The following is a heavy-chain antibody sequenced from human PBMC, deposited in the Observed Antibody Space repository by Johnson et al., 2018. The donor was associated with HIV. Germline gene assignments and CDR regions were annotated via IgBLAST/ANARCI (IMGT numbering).Heavy chain of an antibody. CDR2: IWYDGLNK. J-gene: IGHJ3*02. Sequence: VQLVESGGGVVQPGRSLRLSCAPSGFTFSSYAMHWVRQAPGKGLEWVAVIWYDGLNKYYADSVKGRFTISRDNAKNSLYLQMNSLRAEDTAVYYCARDWVIGDAFDIWGQGTMVTVSS. V-gene: IGHV3-33*08. CDR1: GFTFSSYA. D-gene: IGHD2-21*01. CDR3: ARDWVIGDAFDI.